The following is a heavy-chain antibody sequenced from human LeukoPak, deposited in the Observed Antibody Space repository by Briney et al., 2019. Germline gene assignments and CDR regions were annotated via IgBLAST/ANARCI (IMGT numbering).Heavy chain of an antibody. J-gene: IGHJ3*01. CDR3: ASRAGNSFHGFDV. Sequence: GSLKASCKASGFTFTSYDINWGRQATGQGLGWMGWMNPNSDNTNCAQKLQGRLTMQTHSYTSTAYMELRSPTSDDTAVYYCASRAGNSFHGFDVWGQGTMVTVSS. V-gene: IGHV1-8*01. D-gene: IGHD4-23*01. CDR2: MNPNSDNT. CDR1: GFTFTSYD.